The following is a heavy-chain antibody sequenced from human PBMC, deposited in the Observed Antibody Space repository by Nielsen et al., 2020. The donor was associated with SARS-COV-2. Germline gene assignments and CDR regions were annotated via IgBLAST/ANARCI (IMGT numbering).Heavy chain of an antibody. CDR3: ARGGIVRDAFDI. CDR1: GYTFSNYY. V-gene: IGHV1-2*04. Sequence: ASVKVSCKASGYTFSNYYMHWVRQAPGQGLEWMGRIIPNTGGTNYAQKFQGWVTMTRDTSISTAYMELSRLRSDDTAVYYCARGGIVRDAFDIWGQGTMVTVSS. J-gene: IGHJ3*02. D-gene: IGHD1-26*01. CDR2: IIPNTGGT.